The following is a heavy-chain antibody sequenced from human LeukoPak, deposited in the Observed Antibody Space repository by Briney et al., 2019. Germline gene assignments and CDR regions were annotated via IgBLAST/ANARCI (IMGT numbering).Heavy chain of an antibody. CDR1: GFSFSDYA. Sequence: PGGSLRLSCAASGFSFSDYAMYWVRQAPGKGLEWVSTIDASGGATYYADSVEGRFTISRDNSKNTFYLQMNSLRAEDTAVYYCAKGSGSGWYGWFAPWGQGTLVTVSS. J-gene: IGHJ5*02. D-gene: IGHD6-19*01. V-gene: IGHV3-23*01. CDR3: AKGSGSGWYGWFAP. CDR2: IDASGGAT.